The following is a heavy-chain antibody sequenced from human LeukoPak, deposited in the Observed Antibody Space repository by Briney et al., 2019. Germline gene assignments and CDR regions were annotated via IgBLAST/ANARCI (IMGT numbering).Heavy chain of an antibody. D-gene: IGHD6-13*01. Sequence: RGSLRLSCAASGFTFSSYAMSWVRQAPGKGLEWVSAISGSGGSTYYADSVKGRFTISRDNSKNTLYLQMNSLRAEDTAVYYCAKGSSSSPLYYFDYWGQGTLVTVSS. CDR3: AKGSSSSPLYYFDY. CDR1: GFTFSSYA. J-gene: IGHJ4*02. V-gene: IGHV3-23*01. CDR2: ISGSGGST.